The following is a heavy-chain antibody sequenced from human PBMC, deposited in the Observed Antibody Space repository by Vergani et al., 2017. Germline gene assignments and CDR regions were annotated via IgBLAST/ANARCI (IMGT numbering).Heavy chain of an antibody. CDR1: GFTFGDYA. J-gene: IGHJ5*02. V-gene: IGHV3-48*03. CDR2: ISSSGSTI. D-gene: IGHD3-10*01. Sequence: EVQLVESGGGLVQPGRSLRLSCTASGFTFGDYAMSWVRQAPGKGLEWVSYISSSGSTIYYADSVKGRFTISRDNAKNSLYLQMNSLRAEDTAVYYCARTDYQFGGWFDPWGQGTLVTVSS. CDR3: ARTDYQFGGWFDP.